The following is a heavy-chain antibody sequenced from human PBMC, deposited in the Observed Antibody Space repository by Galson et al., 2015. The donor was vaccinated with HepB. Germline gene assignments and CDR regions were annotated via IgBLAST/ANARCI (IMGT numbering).Heavy chain of an antibody. V-gene: IGHV1-69*13. J-gene: IGHJ4*02. CDR2: IIPIFGTA. Sequence: SVKVSCKASGGTFSSYAISWVRQAPGQGLEWMGGIIPIFGTANYAQKFQGRVTITADESTSTAYMELSSLRSEDTAVYYCARVGYCSSTSCYGAGGYWGQVTLVTVSS. CDR1: GGTFSSYA. CDR3: ARVGYCSSTSCYGAGGY. D-gene: IGHD2-2*01.